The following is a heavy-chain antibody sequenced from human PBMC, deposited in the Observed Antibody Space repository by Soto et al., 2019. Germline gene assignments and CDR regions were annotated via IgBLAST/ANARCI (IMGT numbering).Heavy chain of an antibody. CDR2: IWYDGSNK. CDR1: GFTFSSYG. CDR3: ARVGRGRLWFGEPRGGMDV. Sequence: GGSLRLSCAASGFTFSSYGMHWVRQAPGKGLEWVAVIWYDGSNKYYADSVKGRFTISRDNSKNTLYLQMNSLRAEDTAVYYCARVGRGRLWFGEPRGGMDVGGQGTTVTVSS. D-gene: IGHD3-10*01. J-gene: IGHJ6*02. V-gene: IGHV3-33*01.